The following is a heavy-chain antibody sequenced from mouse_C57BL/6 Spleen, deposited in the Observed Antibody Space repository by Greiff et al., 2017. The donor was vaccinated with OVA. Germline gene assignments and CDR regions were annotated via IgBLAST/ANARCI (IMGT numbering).Heavy chain of an antibody. CDR1: GYTFTGYW. Sequence: QVQLQQSGAELMKPGASVKLSCKATGYTFTGYWIEWVKQRPGHGLEWIGEILPGSGSTNYNAKFKGTATFTADTSSHAAYMQLSSLTTEDSAIYYGAGPYDGYYSAWCADWGQGTLVTVSA. D-gene: IGHD2-3*01. CDR3: AGPYDGYYSAWCAD. J-gene: IGHJ3*01. V-gene: IGHV1-9*01. CDR2: ILPGSGST.